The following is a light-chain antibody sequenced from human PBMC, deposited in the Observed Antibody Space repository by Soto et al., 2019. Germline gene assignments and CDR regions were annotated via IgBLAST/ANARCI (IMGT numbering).Light chain of an antibody. CDR2: EVS. V-gene: IGLV2-14*01. CDR1: SSDVGGYNY. Sequence: QSALTQPASVSGSPGQSITISCTGTSSDVGGYNYVSWYQQHPGNAPKLIIYEVSDRPSGVSNRFSGPKSGNTASLTISGLQAEDEADYYCSSFTSSSTPVFGGGTKLTVL. J-gene: IGLJ3*02. CDR3: SSFTSSSTPV.